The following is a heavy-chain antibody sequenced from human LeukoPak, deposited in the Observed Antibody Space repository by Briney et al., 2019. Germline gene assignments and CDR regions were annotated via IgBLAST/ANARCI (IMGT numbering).Heavy chain of an antibody. D-gene: IGHD4-17*01. Sequence: ASLKSSCKAAGYTFTSYGISWVRQAPGQGLEWMGWISAYNGNTNYAQKLQGRVTMTTDTSTSTAYMELRSLRSDDTAVYYCARGIPTVTPFDYWGQGTLVTVSS. CDR2: ISAYNGNT. CDR1: GYTFTSYG. V-gene: IGHV1-18*04. J-gene: IGHJ4*02. CDR3: ARGIPTVTPFDY.